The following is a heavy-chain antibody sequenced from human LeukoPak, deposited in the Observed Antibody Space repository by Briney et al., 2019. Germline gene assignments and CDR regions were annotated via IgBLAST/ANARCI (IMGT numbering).Heavy chain of an antibody. D-gene: IGHD6-19*01. J-gene: IGHJ4*02. CDR2: IDEDGSAK. V-gene: IGHV3-7*01. Sequence: PGGSLRLSCAASGFTFSGYWMTWLRQAPGKGPEWVANIDEDGSAKYYLGSVKGRFTISRDNAKNSLYLQMNSLRPEDTAVYYCATIEAVRFHYWGQGTLVTVSS. CDR3: ATIEAVRFHY. CDR1: GFTFSGYW.